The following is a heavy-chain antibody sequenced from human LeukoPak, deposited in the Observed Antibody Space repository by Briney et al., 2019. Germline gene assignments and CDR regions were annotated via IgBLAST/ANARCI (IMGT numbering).Heavy chain of an antibody. CDR2: IWYDGSNK. D-gene: IGHD3-3*01. V-gene: IGHV3-33*01. CDR3: ARAEGVLRFLEWLAPDAFDI. CDR1: GFTFSSYG. J-gene: IGHJ3*02. Sequence: GGSLRLSCAASGFTFSSYGMHWVRQAPGKGLEWVAVIWYDGSNKYYADSVKGRFTISRDNSKNTLYLQMNSLRAEDTAVYYCARAEGVLRFLEWLAPDAFDIWGQGTMVTVSS.